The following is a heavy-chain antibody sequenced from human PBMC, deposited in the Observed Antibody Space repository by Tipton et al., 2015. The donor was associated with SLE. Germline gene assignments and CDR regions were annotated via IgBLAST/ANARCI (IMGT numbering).Heavy chain of an antibody. CDR3: AKAQFFHGSGSYLDY. V-gene: IGHV3-23*01. D-gene: IGHD3-10*01. CDR1: GFTVNRFG. J-gene: IGHJ4*02. Sequence: SLRLSCAASGFTVNRFGMHWVRQAPGKGLEWVSTISGSGGTTYYADSVQGRFIISRDNSKNTLFLQLTSPRPEDTAVYFCAKAQFFHGSGSYLDYWGQGTLVTVSS. CDR2: ISGSGGTT.